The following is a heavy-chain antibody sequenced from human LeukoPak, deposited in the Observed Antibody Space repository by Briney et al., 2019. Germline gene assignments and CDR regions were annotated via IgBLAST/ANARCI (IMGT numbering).Heavy chain of an antibody. CDR3: ARDPLLRAFDI. D-gene: IGHD1-26*01. CDR2: INTNTGNP. V-gene: IGHV7-4-1*02. CDR1: GYTFTRYA. J-gene: IGHJ3*02. Sequence: ASVKVSCKASGYTFTRYAMNWVRQAPGQGLEWMGWINTNTGNPTYAQGFAGRFVFSLDTSVNTAYLQINSLKAEDTAVYYCARDPLLRAFDIWGQGTMVTVSS.